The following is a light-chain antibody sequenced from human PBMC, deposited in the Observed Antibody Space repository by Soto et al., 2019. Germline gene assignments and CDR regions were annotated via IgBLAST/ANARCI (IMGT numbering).Light chain of an antibody. V-gene: IGKV1-39*01. CDR3: QQSYITPWM. CDR1: QSISIY. J-gene: IGKJ1*01. Sequence: DIQMTQTPSSLSASVGDRVTITCRASQSISIYLNWYQQKPGKAPKLLIYAASNLQSGVPSRFSGSGSGTDFTLTISSLQPEDFATYCCQQSYITPWMFGQGTKVEI. CDR2: AAS.